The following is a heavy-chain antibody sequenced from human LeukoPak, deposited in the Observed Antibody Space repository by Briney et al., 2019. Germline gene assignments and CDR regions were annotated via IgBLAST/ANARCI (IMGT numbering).Heavy chain of an antibody. CDR3: IRGTVGAPGNDY. V-gene: IGHV3-74*01. CDR1: GFTFSSYW. J-gene: IGHJ4*02. CDR2: IDTDGSFT. Sequence: PGGSLRLSCAASGFTFSSYWVHWGRQAPGNGLVWVSRIDTDGSFTSYADSVRGRFTISRDNAKNTLYLQMSSLRAEDTAVYYCIRGTVGAPGNDYWGQGTLVTVSS. D-gene: IGHD1-26*01.